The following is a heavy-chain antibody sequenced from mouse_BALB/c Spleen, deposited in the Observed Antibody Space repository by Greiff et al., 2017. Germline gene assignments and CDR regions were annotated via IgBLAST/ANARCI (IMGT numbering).Heavy chain of an antibody. CDR2: ISTYYGNT. Sequence: QVQLQQSGPELVRPGVSVKISCKGSGYTFTDYAMHWVKQSQAKSLEWIGVISTYYGNTNYNQKFKGKATMTVDKSSSTAYMELARLTSEDSAIYYCAREGNDNVYYAMDYWGQGTSVTVSS. CDR3: AREGNDNVYYAMDY. J-gene: IGHJ4*01. D-gene: IGHD2-4*01. CDR1: GYTFTDYA. V-gene: IGHV1-67*01.